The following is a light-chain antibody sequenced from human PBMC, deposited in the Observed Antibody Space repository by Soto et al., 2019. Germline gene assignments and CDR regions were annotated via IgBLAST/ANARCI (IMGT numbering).Light chain of an antibody. V-gene: IGKV1-5*03. CDR2: KAS. CDR3: QQYHSSPCT. CDR1: QSISSW. Sequence: DIQMTQSPSTLSASVGDRVTITCRASQSISSWLAWYQQKPGKAPKLLIYKASSLKSGVPSRFSGSGSGTEFTLTISSLQPDDFATYYFQQYHSSPCTFGQGTKLEIK. J-gene: IGKJ2*02.